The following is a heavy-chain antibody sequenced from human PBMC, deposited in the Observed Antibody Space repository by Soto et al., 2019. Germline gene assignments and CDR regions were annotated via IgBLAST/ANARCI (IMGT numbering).Heavy chain of an antibody. CDR3: ARDTSSTSLRAEYFQL. CDR1: GGSISNYY. CDR2: VYSSGST. V-gene: IGHV4-59*01. J-gene: IGHJ1*01. Sequence: PSETLSLTCTVSGGSISNYYWSWIRQPPGKGLGWIGYVYSSGSTHYNPSLQSRVTISADTSKNQVSLKVNSVTAADTAVYYCARDTSSTSLRAEYFQLWGQGTQVTVSS. D-gene: IGHD3-9*01.